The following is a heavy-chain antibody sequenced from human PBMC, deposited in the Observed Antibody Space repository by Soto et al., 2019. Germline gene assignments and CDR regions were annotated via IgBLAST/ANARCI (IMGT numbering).Heavy chain of an antibody. J-gene: IGHJ6*02. CDR2: INPNSGGT. CDR1: GYTFTGYY. V-gene: IGHV1-2*02. D-gene: IGHD3-22*01. Sequence: ASVKVSCKASGYTFTGYYMHWVRQAPGQGLEWMGWINPNSGGTNYAQKFQGRVTMTRDTSISTAYMELSRLRSDDTAVYYCARDRYYYDSSGYYHVGYYYYGMDVWGQGTTVTVSS. CDR3: ARDRYYYDSSGYYHVGYYYYGMDV.